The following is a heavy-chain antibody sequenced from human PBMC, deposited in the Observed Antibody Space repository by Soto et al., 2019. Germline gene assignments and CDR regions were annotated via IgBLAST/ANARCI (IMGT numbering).Heavy chain of an antibody. CDR3: AKDRDDILTATQHNWFDP. Sequence: QVQLVEAGGGVVQPGRSLRLSCVASGVTSRSYGMHWVRQAPGKGLEWVAVMSYDGTNKFYADSVKGRFTISRDNSKNTVYLQMNSLRAEDTAMYYCAKDRDDILTATQHNWFDPWGQGTLVTVSS. V-gene: IGHV3-30*18. D-gene: IGHD3-9*01. CDR1: GVTSRSYG. CDR2: MSYDGTNK. J-gene: IGHJ5*02.